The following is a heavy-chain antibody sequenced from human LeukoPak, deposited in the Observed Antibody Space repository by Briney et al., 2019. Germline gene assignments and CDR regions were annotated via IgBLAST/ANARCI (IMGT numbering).Heavy chain of an antibody. CDR2: INHSGST. CDR1: GGSFSGYY. D-gene: IGHD3-10*01. Sequence: PSETLSLTCTVHGGSFSGYYWSWIRQPPGKGLEWIGEINHSGSTNYNPSLKSRVTISVDTSKNQFSLKLSSVTAADTAVYYCARAPPGYYYGSGSYYTPYFDYWGQGTLVTVSS. J-gene: IGHJ4*02. CDR3: ARAPPGYYYGSGSYYTPYFDY. V-gene: IGHV4-34*01.